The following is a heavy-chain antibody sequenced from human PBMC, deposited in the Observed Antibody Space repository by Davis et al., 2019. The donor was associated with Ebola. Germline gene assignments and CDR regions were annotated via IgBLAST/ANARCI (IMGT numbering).Heavy chain of an antibody. V-gene: IGHV4-39*07. CDR1: GGSIISSSSY. CDR2: IYYSGIT. D-gene: IGHD6-13*01. J-gene: IGHJ6*04. CDR3: ARDQRYSSSPGSLVFYYYYYGMDV. Sequence: SETLSLTCTVSGGSIISSSSYWGWIRQPPRKGLEWIGSIYYSGITYYNPSLKSRVTISVDTSKNQFSLKLSSVTAADTAVYYCARDQRYSSSPGSLVFYYYYYGMDVWGKGTTVTVSS.